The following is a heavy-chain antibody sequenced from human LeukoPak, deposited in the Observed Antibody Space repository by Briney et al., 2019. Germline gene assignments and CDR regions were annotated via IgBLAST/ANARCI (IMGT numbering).Heavy chain of an antibody. CDR1: EFSLSNVW. D-gene: IGHD3-3*01. J-gene: IGHJ4*02. CDR2: IKTTSEGGAT. Sequence: KSGGSLRLSCAASEFSLSNVWMSWVRQAPGEGLEWLGRIKTTSEGGATDYAAPVKGRFTISRDASQNALFLQMSSLKTEDTAVYYCTTFAYFWSPYTFDYWGQGTLVTVSS. CDR3: TTFAYFWSPYTFDY. V-gene: IGHV3-15*01.